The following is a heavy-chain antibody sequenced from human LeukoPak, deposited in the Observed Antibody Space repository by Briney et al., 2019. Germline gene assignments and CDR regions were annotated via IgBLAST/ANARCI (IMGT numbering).Heavy chain of an antibody. V-gene: IGHV3-21*04. D-gene: IGHD3-3*01. Sequence: GGSLRLSCAASGFAFSSYSMNWARQAPGKGLEWVSSISSSSSYIYYADSVKGRFTISRDNAQNALYLEMSSLRAEDTAVYYCAREKKTEWTTGAFDMWGQGTMVIVSS. J-gene: IGHJ3*02. CDR2: ISSSSSYI. CDR1: GFAFSSYS. CDR3: AREKKTEWTTGAFDM.